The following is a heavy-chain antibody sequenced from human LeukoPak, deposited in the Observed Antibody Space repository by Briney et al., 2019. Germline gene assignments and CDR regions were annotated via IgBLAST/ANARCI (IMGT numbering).Heavy chain of an antibody. CDR2: IRTSSSYI. Sequence: GGPLGLSWAASGFTFSSYSMNWVRQAPGKGLEWVSSIRTSSSYIFYADSVKGRFTISRDNAKNSLYLQMNSLRAEDTAVYYCASYYYYYYMDVWGKGTTVTVSS. J-gene: IGHJ6*03. CDR3: ASYYYYYYMDV. V-gene: IGHV3-21*01. CDR1: GFTFSSYS.